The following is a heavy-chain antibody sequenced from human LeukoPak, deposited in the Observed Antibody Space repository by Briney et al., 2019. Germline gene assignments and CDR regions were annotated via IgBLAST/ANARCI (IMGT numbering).Heavy chain of an antibody. Sequence: PSETLSLTRTVSGGSISSYYWSWIRQPPGKGLEWIGYIYYSGNTNYNPSLKSRVTISVDTSKNQFSLKLSSVTAADTAVYYCAGSGSYYTSYFDYWGQGTLVTVSS. J-gene: IGHJ4*02. CDR3: AGSGSYYTSYFDY. CDR2: IYYSGNT. CDR1: GGSISSYY. D-gene: IGHD3-10*01. V-gene: IGHV4-59*01.